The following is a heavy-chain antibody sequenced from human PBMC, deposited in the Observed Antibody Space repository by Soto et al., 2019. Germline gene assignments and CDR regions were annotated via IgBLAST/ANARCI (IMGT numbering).Heavy chain of an antibody. Sequence: EVQLVESGGGLVKPGGSLRLSCTASGFTFSSYSMNWVRQAPGKGLEWVSSISSSSSYIYYADSVKGRFTISRDNAKNSMSMQMNSLRAEDTAVNYCARDLADDDYWGQGTLVTVSS. CDR1: GFTFSSYS. CDR2: ISSSSSYI. V-gene: IGHV3-21*01. D-gene: IGHD2-15*01. J-gene: IGHJ4*02. CDR3: ARDLADDDY.